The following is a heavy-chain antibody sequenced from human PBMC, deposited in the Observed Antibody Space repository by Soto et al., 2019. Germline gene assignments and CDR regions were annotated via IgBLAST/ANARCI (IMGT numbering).Heavy chain of an antibody. CDR3: ARGFPSIYCSGGSCTSDYYYYYGMDV. CDR1: GYTFTGDY. CDR2: INPNSGGT. J-gene: IGHJ6*02. Sequence: ASVKVSCKASGYTFTGDYMHWVRQAPGQGLEWMGWINPNSGGTNYAQKFQGWVTMTRDTSISTAYMELSRLRSDDTAVYYCARGFPSIYCSGGSCTSDYYYYYGMDVWRQGTTVAVSS. V-gene: IGHV1-2*04. D-gene: IGHD2-15*01.